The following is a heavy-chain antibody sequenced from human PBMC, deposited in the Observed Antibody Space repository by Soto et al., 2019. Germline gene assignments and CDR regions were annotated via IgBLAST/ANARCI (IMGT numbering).Heavy chain of an antibody. CDR3: ARDKPPKAVTTTYYYYYCMYV. J-gene: IGHJ6*02. V-gene: IGHV4-31*03. D-gene: IGHD4-4*01. CDR1: GGSISSGGYY. CDR2: IYYSGST. Sequence: QVQLQESGPGLVKPSQTLSLTCTVSGGSISSGGYYWSWIRQHPGKGLEWIGYIYYSGSTYYNPSLKSRVTISVDTSKNQFSRKLSSVTAADTAVYYCARDKPPKAVTTTYYYYYCMYVWGQGTTVTVSS.